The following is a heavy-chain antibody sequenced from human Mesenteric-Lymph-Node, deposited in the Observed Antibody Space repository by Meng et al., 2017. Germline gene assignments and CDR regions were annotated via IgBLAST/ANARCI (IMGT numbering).Heavy chain of an antibody. CDR1: GFTFSSYW. D-gene: IGHD6-19*01. CDR3: ARVPYSSGWAPRGYYYYGMDV. CDR2: IKQDGSEK. V-gene: IGHV3-7*01. Sequence: GGSLRLSCAASGFTFSSYWMSWVRQAPGKGLEWVANIKQDGSEKYYVDSVKGRFTISRDNAKNSLYLQMNSLRAEDTAVYYCARVPYSSGWAPRGYYYYGMDVWGQGTTVTVSS. J-gene: IGHJ6*02.